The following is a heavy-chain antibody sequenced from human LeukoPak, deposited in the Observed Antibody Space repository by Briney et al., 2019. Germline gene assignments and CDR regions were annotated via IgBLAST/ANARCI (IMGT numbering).Heavy chain of an antibody. CDR3: AREYTGYFDY. V-gene: IGHV3-66*02. CDR1: GFTVSSNY. Sequence: GGSLRLSCAASGFTVSSNYMSWVRQAPGKGLVWVSVIYSGGSTYYADSVKGRFTISRDNFKNTLYLQMNSLRAEDTAVYYCAREYTGYFDYWGQGTLVTVSS. J-gene: IGHJ4*02. CDR2: IYSGGST. D-gene: IGHD6-6*01.